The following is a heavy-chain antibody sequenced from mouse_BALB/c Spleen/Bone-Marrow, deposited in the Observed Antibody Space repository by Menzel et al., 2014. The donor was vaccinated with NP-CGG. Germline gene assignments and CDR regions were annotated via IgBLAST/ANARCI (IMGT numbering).Heavy chain of an antibody. CDR3: ARSRYDVGWFAY. CDR2: IISGSNAI. Sequence: EVQLVESGGDLVQPGGSRKLSCAASGFTFSAFGMHWVRQAPERGLVWVAYIISGSNAIYYSDKVKGRFTISRDNPKNTLFLQMTSLRSEDTAMYYCARSRYDVGWFAYWGQGTLVTVSA. D-gene: IGHD2-14*01. V-gene: IGHV5-17*02. J-gene: IGHJ3*01. CDR1: GFTFSAFG.